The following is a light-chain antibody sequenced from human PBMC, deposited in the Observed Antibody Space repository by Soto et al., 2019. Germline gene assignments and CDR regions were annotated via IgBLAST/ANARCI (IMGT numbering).Light chain of an antibody. CDR2: EVS. CDR1: SHDIGGYNF. J-gene: IGLJ2*01. Sequence: QSALTQPASVSGSPGQSITFSCTGTSHDIGGYNFVSWYQQHPGRAPKLLISEVSHRPSGVSTRFSGSKSGNTASLTISGLQADDEADYYCASYTSRTTLIFGGGTNLTVL. CDR3: ASYTSRTTLI. V-gene: IGLV2-14*01.